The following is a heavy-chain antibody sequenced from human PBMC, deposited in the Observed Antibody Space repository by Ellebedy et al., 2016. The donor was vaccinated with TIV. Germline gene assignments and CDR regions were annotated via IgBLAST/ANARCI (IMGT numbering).Heavy chain of an antibody. CDR2: INHSGST. CDR3: ARDKYCSSTSCYYPDYGMDV. J-gene: IGHJ6*02. CDR1: GGSISSYY. D-gene: IGHD2-2*01. Sequence: MPSETLSLTCTVSGGSISSYYWSWIRQPPGKGLEWIGEINHSGSTNYNPSLKSRVTISVDTSKNQFSLKLSSVTAADTAVYYCARDKYCSSTSCYYPDYGMDVWGQGTTVTVSS. V-gene: IGHV4-34*01.